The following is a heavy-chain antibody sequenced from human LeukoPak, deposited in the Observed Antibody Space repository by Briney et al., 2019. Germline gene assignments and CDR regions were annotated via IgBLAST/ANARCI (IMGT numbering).Heavy chain of an antibody. J-gene: IGHJ4*02. V-gene: IGHV1-69*04. D-gene: IGHD3-9*01. Sequence: SVKVSCKASGGTFSSYAISWVRQAPGQGLEWMGRIIPILGIANYAQKFQGRVTFTADKSTSTAYMELSSLRSEDTAVYYCARGTYDILTGPPHPFDYWGQGTLVTVSS. CDR3: ARGTYDILTGPPHPFDY. CDR1: GGTFSSYA. CDR2: IIPILGIA.